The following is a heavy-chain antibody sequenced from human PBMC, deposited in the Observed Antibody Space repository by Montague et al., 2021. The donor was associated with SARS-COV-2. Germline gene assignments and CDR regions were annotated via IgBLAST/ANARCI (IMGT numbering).Heavy chain of an antibody. Sequence: SETLSLTCAVSGGSFSGYYWSWIRLPPGKGLEWIAYINNCGSAXXXPSXXXRVTISIATSKNQFSLNLNSVTAADTAVYYCTRDDVRDSSSWYLDNWGQGTLVTVSS. CDR2: INNCGSA. D-gene: IGHD6-13*01. CDR3: TRDDVRDSSSWYLDN. CDR1: GGSFSGYY. J-gene: IGHJ4*02. V-gene: IGHV4-34*11.